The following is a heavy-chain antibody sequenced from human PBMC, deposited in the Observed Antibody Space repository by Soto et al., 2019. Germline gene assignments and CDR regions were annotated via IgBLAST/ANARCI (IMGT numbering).Heavy chain of an antibody. CDR1: GGTFSSYA. Sequence: SVKVSCKASGGTFSSYAISCVRQAPGQGLEWMGGIIPIFGTANYAQKFQGRVTITADKSTSTAYMELSSLRSEDTAVYYCAKYYDILTGPSTYYYYYGMDVWGQGTTVTVSS. J-gene: IGHJ6*02. CDR2: IIPIFGTA. D-gene: IGHD3-9*01. CDR3: AKYYDILTGPSTYYYYYGMDV. V-gene: IGHV1-69*06.